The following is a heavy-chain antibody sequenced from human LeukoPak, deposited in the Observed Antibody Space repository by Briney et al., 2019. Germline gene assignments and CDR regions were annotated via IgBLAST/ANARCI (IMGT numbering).Heavy chain of an antibody. V-gene: IGHV3-48*02. J-gene: IGHJ4*02. CDR1: GFTFSGYS. CDR2: IRSSGSPI. CDR3: VRDPDALDY. Sequence: GGSLRLSCAASGFTFSGYSMNWVRQTPGKGLEWVAYIRSSGSPIYYADSVKGRFTISRDNAKNSLYLQMNSLRDEDTAVYYCVRDPDALDYWGQGTLVTVSS.